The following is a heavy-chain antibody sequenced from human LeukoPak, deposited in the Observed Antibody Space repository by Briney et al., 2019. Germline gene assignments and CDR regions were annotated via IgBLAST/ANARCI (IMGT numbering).Heavy chain of an antibody. J-gene: IGHJ4*02. V-gene: IGHV3-23*01. CDR1: GFTFSSYA. CDR2: ISGSGGRT. CDR3: ANTDILTGYSDY. Sequence: GGSLRLSCAASGFTFSSYAMSWVRQAPGKGLEWVSGISGSGGRTCYADSVKGRFTISRDSSNNTLYLQMDSLRADDTAVYYCANTDILTGYSDYWGQGTLVTVSS. D-gene: IGHD3-9*01.